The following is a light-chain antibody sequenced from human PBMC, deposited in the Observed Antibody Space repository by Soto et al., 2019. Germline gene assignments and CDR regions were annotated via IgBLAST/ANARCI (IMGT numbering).Light chain of an antibody. CDR1: QTINGY. Sequence: DIQMTQSPSSLSASVGDRVTITCRASQTINGYLNWYQQKPGKAPKLLIYTTSTLQGGVPSRFSGSGSATEFTLTISSLQPEDFATYYCQQNYNNPYTFGQGTKLTI. J-gene: IGKJ2*01. CDR3: QQNYNNPYT. CDR2: TTS. V-gene: IGKV1-39*01.